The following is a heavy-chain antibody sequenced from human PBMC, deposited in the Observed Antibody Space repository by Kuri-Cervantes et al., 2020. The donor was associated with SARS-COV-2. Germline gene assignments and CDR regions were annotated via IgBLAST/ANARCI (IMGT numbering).Heavy chain of an antibody. V-gene: IGHV4-34*01. Sequence: ESLKISCAVYGGSFSGYYWSWIRQPPGKGLEWIGEINHSGSTNYNPSLKSRVTISVDTSKNQFSLKLSSVTAADMAVYFCAREEYYYDSGGAVYFDYWGQGILVTVSS. J-gene: IGHJ4*02. CDR2: INHSGST. CDR1: GGSFSGYY. D-gene: IGHD3-22*01. CDR3: AREEYYYDSGGAVYFDY.